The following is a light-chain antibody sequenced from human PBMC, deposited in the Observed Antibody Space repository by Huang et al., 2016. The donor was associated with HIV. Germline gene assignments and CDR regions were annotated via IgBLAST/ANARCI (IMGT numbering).Light chain of an antibody. J-gene: IGKJ5*01. CDR1: QDIVNS. V-gene: IGKV1-9*01. CDR3: QQLKDYPVT. CDR2: AAS. Sequence: IQLTQSPSSLSASVGDRVVITCRASQDIVNSLAWYQQRPGKAPKPLIYAASTLQGGVSPRFSGSVSGTYFTLTINDLQPEDFATYYCQQLKDYPVTFGQGTRLDIE.